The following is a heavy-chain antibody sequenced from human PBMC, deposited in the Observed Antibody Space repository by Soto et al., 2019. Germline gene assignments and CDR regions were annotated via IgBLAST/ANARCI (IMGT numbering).Heavy chain of an antibody. CDR2: IIPILGIA. V-gene: IGHV1-69*08. Sequence: QVQLVQSGAEVKKPGSAVKVSCKASGGTFSSYTISWVRQAPGQGLEGMGRIIPILGIANYAQKFQGKVTITADKSQSTAYMEMRRLRSEDTAVYYCAREYTRLGIVVELGYWGQGTLVTVSS. CDR1: GGTFSSYT. J-gene: IGHJ4*02. CDR3: AREYTRLGIVVELGY. D-gene: IGHD3-22*01.